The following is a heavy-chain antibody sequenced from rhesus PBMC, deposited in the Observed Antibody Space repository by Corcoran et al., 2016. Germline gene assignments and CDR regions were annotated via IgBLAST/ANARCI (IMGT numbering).Heavy chain of an antibody. CDR1: GYSIIRGYG. CDR2: IGGSSGST. CDR3: ARVRSLQYFDY. J-gene: IGHJ4*01. Sequence: QVQLQESGPGLVKPSETLSLTCAVSGYSIIRGYGRSWICPPPGKGLGWIGYIGGSSGSTNYNPSLKSRVTISKDTSKNQFSLKLSSVTAADTAVYYCARVRSLQYFDYWGQGVLVTVSS. V-gene: IGHV4-127*01. D-gene: IGHD4-23*01.